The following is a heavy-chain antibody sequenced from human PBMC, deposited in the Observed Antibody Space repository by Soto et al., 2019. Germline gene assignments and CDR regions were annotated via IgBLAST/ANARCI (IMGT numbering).Heavy chain of an antibody. CDR2: IHWNDDN. J-gene: IGHJ6*02. Sequence: QITLKESGPTLVKPTQTLTLTCTFSGFSLSTSGVGVGWIRQPPGKALEWLAVIHWNDDNYYSPSLRSRLTITKDTSKTQVDFTMTNMDPVDTATYYCAHRRVASGMDVWGQGTTVTVSS. CDR1: GFSLSTSGVG. CDR3: AHRRVASGMDV. V-gene: IGHV2-5*01.